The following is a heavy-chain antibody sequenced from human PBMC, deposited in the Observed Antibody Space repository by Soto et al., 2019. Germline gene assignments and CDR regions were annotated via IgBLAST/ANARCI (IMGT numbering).Heavy chain of an antibody. CDR2: INHSGST. J-gene: IGHJ4*02. V-gene: IGHV4-34*01. Sequence: QVQLQQWGAGLLKPSETLSLTCAVYGGSFSGYYWTWIRQPPGTGLEWIGEINHSGSTNYNPSLKSRATISVDTSMNQFSRKPTSVSAADTAVYYCARDKITGLFDYWGQGTLVTVSS. CDR1: GGSFSGYY. CDR3: ARDKITGLFDY. D-gene: IGHD2-8*02.